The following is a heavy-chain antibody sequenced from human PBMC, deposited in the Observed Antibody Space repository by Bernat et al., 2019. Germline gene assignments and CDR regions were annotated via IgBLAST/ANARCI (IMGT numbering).Heavy chain of an antibody. Sequence: EVQLVESGGGLVQPGGSLRLSCPASGFTFSSYEMNWVRQAPGKGLEWVSYISSSGSTIYYADSVKGRFTISRDNAKNSLYLQMNSLRAEDTAVYYCARASIVVVPAALSLYMDVWGKGTTVTVSS. CDR1: GFTFSSYE. D-gene: IGHD2-2*01. V-gene: IGHV3-48*03. CDR2: ISSSGSTI. CDR3: ARASIVVVPAALSLYMDV. J-gene: IGHJ6*03.